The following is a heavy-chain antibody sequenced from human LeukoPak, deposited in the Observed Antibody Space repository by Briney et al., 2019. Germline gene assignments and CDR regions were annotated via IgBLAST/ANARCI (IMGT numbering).Heavy chain of an antibody. CDR2: IIPILGIA. CDR1: GGTFSSYT. D-gene: IGHD4-11*01. CDR3: ARGPYSNPDPHHYYYYMDV. J-gene: IGHJ6*03. Sequence: GASVKVSCKASGGTFSSYTISWVRQAPGQGLEWMGRIIPILGIANYAQKFQGRVTITADKSTSTAYMELSSLRSEDTAVYYCARGPYSNPDPHHYYYYMDVWGKGTTVTVSS. V-gene: IGHV1-69*02.